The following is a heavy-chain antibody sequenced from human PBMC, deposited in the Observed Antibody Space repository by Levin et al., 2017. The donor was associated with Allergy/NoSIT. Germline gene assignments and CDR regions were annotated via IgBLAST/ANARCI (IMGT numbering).Heavy chain of an antibody. CDR2: INPSGDIR. J-gene: IGHJ6*02. CDR1: RDTFTSYY. V-gene: IGHV1-46*01. Sequence: ASVKVSCKAPRDTFTSYYLHWVRQAPGQGLEWMGMINPSGDIRSYAQKFQGRVSMTRDTSTSTVYMEVRRLRSEDTAIYYCARETDASEACMDVWGQGTTVTVSS. CDR3: ARETDASEACMDV.